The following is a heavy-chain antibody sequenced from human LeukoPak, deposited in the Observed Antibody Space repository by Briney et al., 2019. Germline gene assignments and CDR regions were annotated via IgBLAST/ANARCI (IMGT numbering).Heavy chain of an antibody. V-gene: IGHV3-23*01. J-gene: IGHJ4*02. D-gene: IGHD1-7*01. Sequence: GGSLRLSCAASGFTFSSYAMSWVRQAPGKGLEWVSAISGSGGSTYYADSVKGRFTISRDNSKNTLYLQMNSLRAEDTAVYYCARTITGTVGTIVYWGQGTLVTVSS. CDR1: GFTFSSYA. CDR2: ISGSGGST. CDR3: ARTITGTVGTIVY.